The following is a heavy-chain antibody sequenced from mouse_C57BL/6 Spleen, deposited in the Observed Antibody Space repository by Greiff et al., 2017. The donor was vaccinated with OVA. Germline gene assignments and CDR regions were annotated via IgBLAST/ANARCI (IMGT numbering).Heavy chain of an antibody. CDR1: GYTFTSYW. J-gene: IGHJ4*01. V-gene: IGHV1-69*01. CDR3: ARGYGNYRAMDY. D-gene: IGHD2-1*01. CDR2: IDPSDSYT. Sequence: VQLQQPGAELVMPGASVKLSCKASGYTFTSYWMHWVKQRPGQGLEWIGEIDPSDSYTNYNQKFKGKSTLTVDKSSSTAYMQLSSLTAEDSAVYYCARGYGNYRAMDYWGQGTSVTVSS.